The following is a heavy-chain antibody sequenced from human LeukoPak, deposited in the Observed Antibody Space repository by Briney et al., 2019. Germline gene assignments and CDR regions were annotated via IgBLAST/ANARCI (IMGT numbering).Heavy chain of an antibody. D-gene: IGHD6-19*01. V-gene: IGHV1-69*13. CDR3: ARAQAIAVAGGGHFDY. CDR1: GGTFSSYA. Sequence: GASVKVSCKASGGTFSSYAISWVRQAPGQGLEWMGGIIPIFGTANYAQKFQGRVTITADESTSTAYMELSSPRSEDTAVYYCARAQAIAVAGGGHFDYWGQGTLVTVSS. J-gene: IGHJ4*02. CDR2: IIPIFGTA.